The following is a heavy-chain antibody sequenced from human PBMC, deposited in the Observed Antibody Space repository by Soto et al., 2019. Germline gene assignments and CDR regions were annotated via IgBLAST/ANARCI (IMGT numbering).Heavy chain of an antibody. Sequence: GGSLRLSCAASGFIFSDYYMTWIRQAPGKGLEWVSHISSSGITISYADSVKGRFTISRDNANNSLYLQMDSLRADDTAVYYCARSRSGAVADSFDFWGQGTLVTVSS. V-gene: IGHV3-11*01. CDR1: GFIFSDYY. D-gene: IGHD3-10*01. CDR3: ARSRSGAVADSFDF. CDR2: ISSSGITI. J-gene: IGHJ4*02.